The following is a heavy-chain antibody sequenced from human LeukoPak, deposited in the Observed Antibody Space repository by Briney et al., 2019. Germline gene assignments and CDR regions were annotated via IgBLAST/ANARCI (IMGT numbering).Heavy chain of an antibody. CDR2: IYYSGST. CDR1: GGSISSGGYY. V-gene: IGHV4-31*03. D-gene: IGHD1-7*01. Sequence: SETLSLTCTVSGGSISSGGYYWSWIRQHPGKGLEWIGYIYYSGSTYYNPSLKSRVTISVDTSKNQFSLKLSSVTAADTAVYYCARDRYNWNYPVGSYFDYWGQGTLVTVSS. CDR3: ARDRYNWNYPVGSYFDY. J-gene: IGHJ4*02.